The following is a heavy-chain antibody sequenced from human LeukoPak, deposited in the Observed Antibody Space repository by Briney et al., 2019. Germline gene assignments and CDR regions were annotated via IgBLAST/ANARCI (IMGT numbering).Heavy chain of an antibody. D-gene: IGHD3-10*01. V-gene: IGHV1-46*01. CDR1: GYTLSSYY. J-gene: IGHJ3*02. CDR3: ARQRLSGLDAFDI. CDR2: INPTGGST. Sequence: ASVKVSCKASGYTLSSYYMHWVRQAPGQGLEWMGIINPTGGSTSYAQKFQGRVTMTRDTSTSTVYMELSSLRSEDTAVYYCARQRLSGLDAFDIWGQETMVTVSS.